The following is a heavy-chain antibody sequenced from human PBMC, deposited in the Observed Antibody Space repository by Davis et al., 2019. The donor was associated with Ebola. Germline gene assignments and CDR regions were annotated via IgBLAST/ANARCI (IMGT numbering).Heavy chain of an antibody. Sequence: MPSETLSLTCTVSGGSISSFYWSWIRQPPGKGLEWIGYIYYSGSTNYNPSLKSRVTISVDTSKNQFSLKLSSVTAADTAVYYCASSGIQLWSFDYWGQGTLVTVSS. CDR2: IYYSGST. CDR3: ASSGIQLWSFDY. V-gene: IGHV4-59*08. CDR1: GGSISSFY. D-gene: IGHD5-18*01. J-gene: IGHJ4*02.